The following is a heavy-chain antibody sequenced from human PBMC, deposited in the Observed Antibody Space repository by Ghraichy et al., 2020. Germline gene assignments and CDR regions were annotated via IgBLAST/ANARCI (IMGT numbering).Heavy chain of an antibody. D-gene: IGHD3-22*01. CDR1: GFTFSSYG. CDR2: ISYDGSNK. CDR3: AKGRRFLYDSSGYCFDY. J-gene: IGHJ4*02. V-gene: IGHV3-30*18. Sequence: GGSLRLSCAASGFTFSSYGMHWVRQAPGKGLEWVAVISYDGSNKYYADSVKGRFTISRDNSKNTLYLQMNSLRAEDTAVYYCAKGRRFLYDSSGYCFDYWGQGTLVTVSS.